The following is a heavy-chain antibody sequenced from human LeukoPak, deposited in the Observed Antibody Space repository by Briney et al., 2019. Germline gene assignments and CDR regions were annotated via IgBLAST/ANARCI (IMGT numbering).Heavy chain of an antibody. D-gene: IGHD5-18*01. CDR3: ARVGYSYGYFDY. CDR1: GYTFTGYN. V-gene: IGHV1-2*02. J-gene: IGHJ4*02. CDR2: INPNSGGT. Sequence: ASVKVSCKASGYTFTGYNMHWVRHAPGQGLEWMGWINPNSGGTNYAQKFQGRVTMTRDTSISTAYMELSRLRSDDTAVYYCARVGYSYGYFDYWGQGTLVTVSS.